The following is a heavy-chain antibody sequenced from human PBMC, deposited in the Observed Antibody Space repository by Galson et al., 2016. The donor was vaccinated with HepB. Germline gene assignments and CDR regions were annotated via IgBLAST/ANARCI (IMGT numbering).Heavy chain of an antibody. CDR3: ARGGIGGFPYYYYYGMDV. V-gene: IGHV3-33*01. D-gene: IGHD6-13*01. CDR2: IWYDGSNK. J-gene: IGHJ6*02. Sequence: SLRLSCAASGFTFSSYGMHWVRQAPGKGLKWVAVIWYDGSNKQFADSVKGRFTISRDNARNSLSLQMNSLSAEDTAVYYCARGGIGGFPYYYYYGMDVWGQGTTVTVSS. CDR1: GFTFSSYG.